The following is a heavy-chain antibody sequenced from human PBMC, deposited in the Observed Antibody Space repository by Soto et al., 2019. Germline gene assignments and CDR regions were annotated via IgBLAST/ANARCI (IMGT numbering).Heavy chain of an antibody. V-gene: IGHV3-72*01. CDR3: AREELGNYDFWSGYSHDVFDI. D-gene: IGHD3-3*01. CDR1: GFTFSDHY. CDR2: IRNKANSYTT. J-gene: IGHJ3*02. Sequence: LTCAASGFTFSDHYMDWVRQAPGKGLEWVGLIRNKANSYTTEYAASVKGRFTISRDDSKNSLYLQLNSLKTEDTAVYYCAREELGNYDFWSGYSHDVFDIWGQGTMVTVSS.